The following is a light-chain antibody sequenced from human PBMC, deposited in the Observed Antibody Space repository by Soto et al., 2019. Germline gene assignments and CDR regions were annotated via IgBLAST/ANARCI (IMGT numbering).Light chain of an antibody. CDR3: SSYTSSSTYV. CDR2: EVS. CDR1: SSDVGGYSY. V-gene: IGLV2-14*01. J-gene: IGLJ1*01. Sequence: QSALTQPASVSGSPGQSITISCTGTSSDVGGYSYVSWYQQHPGKAPKLIIYEVSNRPSGVSNRFSGSKSGNTASLTISGLQAEDEADYYCSSYTSSSTYVFGTGTKLTVL.